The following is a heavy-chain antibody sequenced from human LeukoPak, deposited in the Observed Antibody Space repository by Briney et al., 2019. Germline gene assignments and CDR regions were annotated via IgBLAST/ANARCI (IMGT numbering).Heavy chain of an antibody. V-gene: IGHV1-24*01. CDR1: GYTLTELS. J-gene: IGHJ3*02. CDR3: ATEFGWVVTAEFAFDI. CDR2: FDPEDGET. D-gene: IGHD2-21*02. Sequence: ASVKVSCKVSGYTLTELSMHCVRQAPGKGLEWMGGFDPEDGETIYAQKFQGRVTMTEDTSTDTAYMELSSLRSEDTAVYYCATEFGWVVTAEFAFDIWGQGTMVTVSS.